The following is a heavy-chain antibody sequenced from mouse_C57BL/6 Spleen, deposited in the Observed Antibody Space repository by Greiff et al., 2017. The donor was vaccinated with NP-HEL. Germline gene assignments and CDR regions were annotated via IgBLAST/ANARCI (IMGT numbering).Heavy chain of an antibody. Sequence: EVQVVESGGGLVQPGGSLSLSCAASGFTFTDYYMSWVRQPPGKALEWLGFIRNKANGYTTEYSASVKGRFTISRDNSQSILYLQMNALRAEDSATYYCARSYDGYYVGAMDYWGQGTSVTVSS. CDR1: GFTFTDYY. J-gene: IGHJ4*01. V-gene: IGHV7-3*01. CDR3: ARSYDGYYVGAMDY. D-gene: IGHD2-3*01. CDR2: IRNKANGYTT.